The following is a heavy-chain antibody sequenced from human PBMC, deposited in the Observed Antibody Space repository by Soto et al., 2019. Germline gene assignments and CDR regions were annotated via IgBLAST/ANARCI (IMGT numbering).Heavy chain of an antibody. J-gene: IGHJ3*02. CDR3: ARDSVVPYYDYIWGSYRSAAFHI. Sequence: ASVKVSCRASGYTFTSYGISWVRQAPGQGLEWMGWISAYNGNTNYAQKLQGRVTMTTDTSTSTAYMELRSLRSDDTAVYYCARDSVVPYYDYIWGSYRSAAFHIWALATMVTVSS. CDR1: GYTFTSYG. D-gene: IGHD3-16*02. CDR2: ISAYNGNT. V-gene: IGHV1-18*01.